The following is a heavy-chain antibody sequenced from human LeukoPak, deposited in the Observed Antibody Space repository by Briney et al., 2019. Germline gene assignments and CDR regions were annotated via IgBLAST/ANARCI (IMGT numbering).Heavy chain of an antibody. J-gene: IGHJ5*02. D-gene: IGHD2-2*01. CDR1: GGTFSSYT. Sequence: ASVKVSCKASGGTFSSYTISWVRQAPGQGLEWMGRIIPILGIANYAQKFQGRVTITADKSTSTAYMELSSLRSEDTAVYYCARGHADIVVVPAAILNPYNWFDPWGQGTLVTVSS. V-gene: IGHV1-69*02. CDR3: ARGHADIVVVPAAILNPYNWFDP. CDR2: IIPILGIA.